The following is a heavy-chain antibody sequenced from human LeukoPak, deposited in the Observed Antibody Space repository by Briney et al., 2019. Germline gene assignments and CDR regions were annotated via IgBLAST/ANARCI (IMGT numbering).Heavy chain of an antibody. CDR3: VKVYPTVTTSSVLGS. Sequence: GALRLSSAASGFIFSNYAIHWVRQAPGKGLEWVAAVSYDGNLQHYADAVKGRFAVSRDNSKNTVFLQINSLRTDDSAVYWCVKVYPTVTTSSVLGSWGQGTLVTVSS. CDR2: VSYDGNLQ. D-gene: IGHD4-17*01. CDR1: GFIFSNYA. J-gene: IGHJ4*02. V-gene: IGHV3-30*18.